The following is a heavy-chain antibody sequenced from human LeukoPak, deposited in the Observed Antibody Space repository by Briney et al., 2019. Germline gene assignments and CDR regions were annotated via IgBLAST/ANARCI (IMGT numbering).Heavy chain of an antibody. CDR2: INPSAGST. D-gene: IGHD5-24*01. CDR1: GYTLTSYY. CDR3: ARALSEMATIGEDFDY. J-gene: IGHJ4*02. V-gene: IGHV1-46*01. Sequence: GASVKVSCKASGYTLTSYYMHWVRQAPGQGLEWMGIINPSAGSTSYAQKFQGRVSMTRDTSTSTVYMDLSSLRSEDTAVYYCARALSEMATIGEDFDYWGQGTLVTVTS.